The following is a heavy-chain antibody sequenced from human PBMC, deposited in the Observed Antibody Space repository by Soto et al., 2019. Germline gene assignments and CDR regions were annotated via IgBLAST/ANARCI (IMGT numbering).Heavy chain of an antibody. CDR2: VWSAGSTK. CDR3: ARDPPRCSGGSCSSFVFDY. J-gene: IGHJ4*02. V-gene: IGHV3-33*01. D-gene: IGHD2-15*01. Sequence: QVQLVDSGGGVVQPGKSLRLSCAASGFTFSNFGMHWVRQAPGKGLEWVTVVWSAGSTKYYADSVKGRFSISRDNSENTLYLHMNSLRAQDTTVYYCARDPPRCSGGSCSSFVFDYWGQGTLVTVSS. CDR1: GFTFSNFG.